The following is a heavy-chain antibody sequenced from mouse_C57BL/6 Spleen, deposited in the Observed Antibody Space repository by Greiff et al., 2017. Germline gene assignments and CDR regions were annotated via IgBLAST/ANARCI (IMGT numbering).Heavy chain of an antibody. J-gene: IGHJ2*01. Sequence: VQLQQSGAELVRPGPSVKMSCKASGYTFTNYWIGWAKQRPGHGLEWIGDIYPGGGYTNYNEKFKGKATLTADKSSSTAYMQFSSLTSEDSAIYYCARIYDGYYFDYWGQGTTLTVSS. V-gene: IGHV1-63*01. CDR1: GYTFTNYW. CDR3: ARIYDGYYFDY. D-gene: IGHD2-3*01. CDR2: IYPGGGYT.